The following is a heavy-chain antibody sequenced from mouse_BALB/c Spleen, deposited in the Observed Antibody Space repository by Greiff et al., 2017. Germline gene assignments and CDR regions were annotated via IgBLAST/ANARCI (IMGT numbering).Heavy chain of an antibody. CDR3: TRLGWYAMDY. Sequence: EVKVEESGGGLVQPGGSMKLSCVASGFTFSNYWMNWVRQSPEKGLEWVAEIRLKSNNYATHYAESVKGRFTISRDDSKSSVYLQMNNLRAEDTGIYYCTRLGWYAMDYWGQGTSVTVSS. V-gene: IGHV6-6*02. D-gene: IGHD4-1*01. J-gene: IGHJ4*01. CDR2: IRLKSNNYAT. CDR1: GFTFSNYW.